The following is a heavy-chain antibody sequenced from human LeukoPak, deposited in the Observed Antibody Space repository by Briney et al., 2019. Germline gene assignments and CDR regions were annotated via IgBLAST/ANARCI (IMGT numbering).Heavy chain of an antibody. J-gene: IGHJ4*02. CDR2: IYYSGST. V-gene: IGHV4-59*08. D-gene: IGHD5-18*01. CDR1: GGSFSGYY. CDR3: ARLMGYSYGTFDY. Sequence: SETLSLTCAVYGGSFSGYYWSWIRQPPGKGLEWIGYIYYSGSTNYNPSLKSRVTISVDTSKNQFSLKLSSVTAADTAVYYCARLMGYSYGTFDYWGQGTLVTVSS.